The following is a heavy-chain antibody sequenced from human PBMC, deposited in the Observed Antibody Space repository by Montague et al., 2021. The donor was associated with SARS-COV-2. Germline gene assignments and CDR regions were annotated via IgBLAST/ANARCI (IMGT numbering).Heavy chain of an antibody. V-gene: IGHV3-21*01. CDR1: GFTFSNYF. J-gene: IGHJ6*02. D-gene: IGHD3-3*01. Sequence: SLRLSCAASGFTFSNYFMNWVRQAPGQGLEWVSSLSGSSTHKYYSDSLKGRFTISRDNAKNSLYLQINSLRAEDTAVYYCARRYSDVWSGNHYGMDVWGQGTTVTVSS. CDR2: LSGSSTHK. CDR3: ARRYSDVWSGNHYGMDV.